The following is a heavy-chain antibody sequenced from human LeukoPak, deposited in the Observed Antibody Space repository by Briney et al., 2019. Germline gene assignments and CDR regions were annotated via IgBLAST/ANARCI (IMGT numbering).Heavy chain of an antibody. Sequence: PSETLSLTCTVSGGSISSYYWSWIRQPPGKGLEWIGYIYYSGSTNYNPSLKSRVTISVDTSKNQFSLKLSSVTAADTAVYYCAREPTIAAAGIDYWGQGTLVTVSS. D-gene: IGHD6-13*01. J-gene: IGHJ4*02. V-gene: IGHV4-59*01. CDR3: AREPTIAAAGIDY. CDR1: GGSISSYY. CDR2: IYYSGST.